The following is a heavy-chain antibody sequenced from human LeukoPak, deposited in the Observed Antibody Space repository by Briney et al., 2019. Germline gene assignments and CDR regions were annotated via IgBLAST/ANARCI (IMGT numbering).Heavy chain of an antibody. J-gene: IGHJ6*02. CDR1: GFTYNNYA. CDR3: ARGALGLTYSSSLYLGYHGLDV. Sequence: GGSLRLSCAASGFTYNNYAMFWVRQAPGNGLEWVSVISFDGNNRYYAASVKGRFTISRDNSKNVYLQMSSLRVEDTAVYYCARGALGLTYSSSLYLGYHGLDVWGQGTTVIVSS. CDR2: ISFDGNNR. V-gene: IGHV3-30-3*01. D-gene: IGHD6-13*01.